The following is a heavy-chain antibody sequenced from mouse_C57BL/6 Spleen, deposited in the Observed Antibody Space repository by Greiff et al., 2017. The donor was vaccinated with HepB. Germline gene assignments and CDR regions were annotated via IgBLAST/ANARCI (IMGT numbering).Heavy chain of an antibody. D-gene: IGHD1-1*01. CDR1: GFTFSDYG. CDR2: ISSGSSTI. Sequence: EVKLMESGGGLVKPGGSLKLSCAASGFTFSDYGMHWVRQAPEKGLEWVAYISSGSSTIYYADTVKGRFTISRDNAKITLFMKMTSLRSEDTAMYYCARGDGSSYPSYWYFDVWGTGTTVTVSS. V-gene: IGHV5-17*01. CDR3: ARGDGSSYPSYWYFDV. J-gene: IGHJ1*03.